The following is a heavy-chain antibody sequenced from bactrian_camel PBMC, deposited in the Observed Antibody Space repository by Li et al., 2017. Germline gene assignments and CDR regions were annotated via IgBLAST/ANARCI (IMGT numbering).Heavy chain of an antibody. CDR2: YCNDGTA. Sequence: VQLVESGGGSVQSGGSLRLSCIYVTGYCMAWFRQAQATPREVVAAYCNDGTASYADSVKGRFTITKDSAKNTLTLQMDSLQPEDTATYYCAANKPPCYYSITDAAQATDFHYWGQGTQVTVSS. D-gene: IGHD4*01. V-gene: IGHV3S57*01. CDR3: AANKPPCYYSITDAAQATDFHY. CDR1: TGYC. J-gene: IGHJ6*01.